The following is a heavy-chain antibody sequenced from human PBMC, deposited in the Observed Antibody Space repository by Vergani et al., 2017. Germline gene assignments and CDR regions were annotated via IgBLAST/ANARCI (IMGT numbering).Heavy chain of an antibody. D-gene: IGHD2-15*01. Sequence: QVQLVESAGGVVQPGGSLRLSCAASGFTFSNFGMHWIRQAPGKGLEWLAYIGKDVINTRYRDAVKGRFTVSRDNSKDILYLQMDSLRSEDTALYYCAKDLPYSTDGLPEFWGPGNLVIVSS. CDR1: GFTFSNFG. J-gene: IGHJ4*02. CDR2: IGKDVINT. V-gene: IGHV3-30*02. CDR3: AKDLPYSTDGLPEF.